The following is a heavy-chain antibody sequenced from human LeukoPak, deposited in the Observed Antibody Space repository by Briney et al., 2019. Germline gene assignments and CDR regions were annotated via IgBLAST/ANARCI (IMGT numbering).Heavy chain of an antibody. CDR1: GYSFTSYW. D-gene: IGHD5-18*01. CDR2: IYPGDSGT. CDR3: ARHPSVGSYGSHHNPDATVGYYFDY. J-gene: IGHJ4*02. Sequence: GESLKISCKGSGYSFTSYWIGWVRQMPGKGLEWMGIIYPGDSGTRYSPSFQGQVTISADKSISTAYLQWSSLKASDTAMYYCARHPSVGSYGSHHNPDATVGYYFDYWGQGTLVTVSS. V-gene: IGHV5-51*01.